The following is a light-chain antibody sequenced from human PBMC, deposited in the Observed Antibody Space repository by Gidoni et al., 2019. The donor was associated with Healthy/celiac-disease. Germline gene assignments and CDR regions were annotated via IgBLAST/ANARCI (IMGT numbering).Light chain of an antibody. J-gene: IGKJ1*01. CDR1: QSIRSW. CDR2: KAS. V-gene: IGKV1-5*03. CDR3: QQYKSYSRT. Sequence: DIQMTQSPSTLSASVGDRVTIPCRASQSIRSWLAWYQQKPGKAPKLLIYKASSLESGVPSRFSGSGSGTEFTLTISSLQPDDFATYYCQQYKSYSRTFGQGTKVEIK.